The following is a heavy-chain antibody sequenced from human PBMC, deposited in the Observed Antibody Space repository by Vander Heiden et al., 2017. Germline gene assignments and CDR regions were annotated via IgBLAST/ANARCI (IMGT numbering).Heavy chain of an antibody. Sequence: QVQLQESGPELGRPSETLSLTCTVSSGSFSGHYWSWIRQPPGRGLEWLGYLYSSGHTNYNPSLKSRVTMSIDTSKNQFSLKLRSLTAADTAVYYCARGWASSWDFWYFDLWGRGTLVTVSS. D-gene: IGHD2-2*01. V-gene: IGHV4-59*11. CDR2: LYSSGHT. J-gene: IGHJ2*01. CDR1: SGSFSGHY. CDR3: ARGWASSWDFWYFDL.